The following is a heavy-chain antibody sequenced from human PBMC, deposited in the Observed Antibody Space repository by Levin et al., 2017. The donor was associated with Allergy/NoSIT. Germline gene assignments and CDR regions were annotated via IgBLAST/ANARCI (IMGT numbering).Heavy chain of an antibody. V-gene: IGHV3-30-3*01. J-gene: IGHJ4*02. CDR3: AEGMGWLHPVQY. D-gene: IGHD5-24*01. CDR2: ISYDGSNK. Sequence: GGSLRLSCAASGFTFSSYAMHWVRQAPGKGLEWVAVISYDGSNKYYADSVKGRFTISRDNSKNTLYLQMNSLRAEDTAVYYCAEGMGWLHPVQYWGQGTLVTVSS. CDR1: GFTFSSYA.